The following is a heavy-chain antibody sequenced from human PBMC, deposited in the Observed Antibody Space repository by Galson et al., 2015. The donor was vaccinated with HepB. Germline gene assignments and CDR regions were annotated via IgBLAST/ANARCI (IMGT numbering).Heavy chain of an antibody. CDR3: TRRVAGNGWFDP. CDR1: GDSVSSSNGG. CDR2: THYASTWHS. D-gene: IGHD2-8*01. V-gene: IGHV6-1*01. J-gene: IGHJ5*02. Sequence: CAISGDSVSSSNGGWTWIRQSPSRGLEWLGRTHYASTWHSDYAEFVRRRITINPDTSRNQVSLHLSSVTPEDTAVYYCTRRVAGNGWFDPWGQGTLVTVSS.